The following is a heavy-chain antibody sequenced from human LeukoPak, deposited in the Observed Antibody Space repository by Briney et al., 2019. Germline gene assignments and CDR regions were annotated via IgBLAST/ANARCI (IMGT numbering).Heavy chain of an antibody. D-gene: IGHD3-16*01. CDR2: IFYSGST. CDR1: GGSISRSSYY. Sequence: KPSETLSLTCTVSGGSISRSSYYWGWIRQPPGKGLEWIGSIFYSGSTYYNPSLKSRVTISVDTSKNQFSLKLSSVTAADTAVYYCARLPRLLGPPDYMDVWGKGTTVTVSS. J-gene: IGHJ6*03. CDR3: ARLPRLLGPPDYMDV. V-gene: IGHV4-39*01.